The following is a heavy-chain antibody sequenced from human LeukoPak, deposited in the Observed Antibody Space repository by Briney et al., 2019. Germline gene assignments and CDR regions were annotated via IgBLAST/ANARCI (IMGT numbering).Heavy chain of an antibody. J-gene: IGHJ4*02. D-gene: IGHD6-13*01. CDR2: IYHSGST. CDR3: ARGVTGSSWLFDY. Sequence: SETLSLTCAVSGGSISSSNWWSWVRQPPGKGLEWIGEIYHSGSTNYNPSLKSRVTISVDKSTNQFSLKLTSVTAADTAVYYCARGVTGSSWLFDYWGQGTLVTVSS. V-gene: IGHV4-4*02. CDR1: GGSISSSNW.